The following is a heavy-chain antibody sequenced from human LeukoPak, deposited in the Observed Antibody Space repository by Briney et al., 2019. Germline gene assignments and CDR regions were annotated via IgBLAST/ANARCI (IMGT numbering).Heavy chain of an antibody. CDR1: GFTFSSYG. CDR3: AKVGPSGSGGYYFDQ. CDR2: IRYDGSNK. V-gene: IGHV3-30*02. J-gene: IGHJ4*02. D-gene: IGHD1-26*01. Sequence: GGSLRLSCAASGFTFSSYGMHWVRQAPGKGLEWVAFIRYDGSNKYYADSVKGRFTISRDNSKNTLYLQMNSLRAEDTAVYYCAKVGPSGSGGYYFDQWGRGTLVTVSS.